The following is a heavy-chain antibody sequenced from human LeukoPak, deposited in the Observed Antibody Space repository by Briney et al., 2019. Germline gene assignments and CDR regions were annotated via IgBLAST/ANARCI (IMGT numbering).Heavy chain of an antibody. V-gene: IGHV1-69*05. J-gene: IGHJ6*03. D-gene: IGHD3-22*01. CDR1: AGSFSGQA. Sequence: GASVTVSCKASAGSFSGQAITWVRQAPGQGLECLGRIIPIFGSTEYAQKFQGRVTITTDKSATTAYMELSSLRSHDTAVYYCARGMRSHYYDFTGLYYYYLDLWGKGTMVTVSS. CDR2: IIPIFGST. CDR3: ARGMRSHYYDFTGLYYYYLDL.